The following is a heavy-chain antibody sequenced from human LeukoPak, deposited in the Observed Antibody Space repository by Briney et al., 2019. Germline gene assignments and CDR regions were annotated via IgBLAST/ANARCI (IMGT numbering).Heavy chain of an antibody. CDR1: SGSISSSSYY. J-gene: IGHJ6*03. V-gene: IGHV4-61*01. CDR2: IYYSGST. CDR3: ARGTVTRGYYYNYYMDV. D-gene: IGHD4-17*01. Sequence: SETLSLTCTVSSGSISSSSYYWSWIRQPPGKGLEWIGYIYYSGSTNYNPSLKSRVTISLDTSKNQFSLKLSSVTAADTAVYYCARGTVTRGYYYNYYMDVWAKGTTVTVSS.